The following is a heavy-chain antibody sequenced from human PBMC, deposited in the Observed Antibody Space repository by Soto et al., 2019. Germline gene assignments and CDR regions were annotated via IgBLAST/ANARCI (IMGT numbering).Heavy chain of an antibody. CDR2: IRDRAYNYAT. Sequence: EVLLVESGGGLVQPGGSLKLPCAASGFVFKDSSIHWVRQASGKGLEWVGRIRDRAYNYATAYAASVQGRFTISRDDSHSTAYLQMTSLRTEDTAIYYCTRLISAAQDYWGQGTLVTVSS. CDR1: GFVFKDSS. J-gene: IGHJ4*02. V-gene: IGHV3-73*01. CDR3: TRLISAAQDY. D-gene: IGHD3-10*01.